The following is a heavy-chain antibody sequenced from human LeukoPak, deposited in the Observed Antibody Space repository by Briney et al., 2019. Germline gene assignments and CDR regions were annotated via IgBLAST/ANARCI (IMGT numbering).Heavy chain of an antibody. Sequence: PGGSLRLSCAASGFTFSSYSMNWVRQAPGKGLEWVSSISSSSSYIYYADSVKGRFTISRDNAKNSLYLQMNSLRAEDTAVYYCARTFLYYDILTGYALDYWGQGTLVTVSS. CDR1: GFTFSSYS. J-gene: IGHJ4*02. V-gene: IGHV3-21*01. D-gene: IGHD3-9*01. CDR3: ARTFLYYDILTGYALDY. CDR2: ISSSSSYI.